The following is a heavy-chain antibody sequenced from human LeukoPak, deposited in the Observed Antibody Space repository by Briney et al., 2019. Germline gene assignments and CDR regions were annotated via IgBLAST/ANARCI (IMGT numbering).Heavy chain of an antibody. CDR1: GFTFSSYA. V-gene: IGHV3-30*04. J-gene: IGHJ3*02. CDR3: ARSSGTMIVVVLGDAFDI. Sequence: GRSLRLSCAASGFTFSSYAMHWVRQAPGKGLEWVAVISYDGSNKYHADSVKGRFTISRDNSKNTLYLQMNSLRAEDTAVYYCARSSGTMIVVVLGDAFDIWGQGTMVTVSS. CDR2: ISYDGSNK. D-gene: IGHD3-22*01.